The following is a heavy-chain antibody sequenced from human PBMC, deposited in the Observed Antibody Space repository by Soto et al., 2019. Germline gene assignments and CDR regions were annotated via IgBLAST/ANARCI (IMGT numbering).Heavy chain of an antibody. J-gene: IGHJ5*01. CDR1: GGTFKNYA. V-gene: IGHV1-69*01. D-gene: IGHD1-26*01. Sequence: QVQLVQSGAEVKKPGSSMRVSCKASGGTFKNYAFSWVRQAPGQGLEWMGGFIPIFGTGNYAEEFQGRVSITADESTKTVYMDLRSLRSDDTAVYYCARSSGGVFGIIIEGSNWFGSWGQGTLVTVSS. CDR2: FIPIFGTG. CDR3: ARSSGGVFGIIIEGSNWFGS.